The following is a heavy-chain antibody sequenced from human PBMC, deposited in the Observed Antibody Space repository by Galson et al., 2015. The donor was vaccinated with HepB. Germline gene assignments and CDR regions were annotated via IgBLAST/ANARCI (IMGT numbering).Heavy chain of an antibody. V-gene: IGHV3-48*04. J-gene: IGHJ4*02. D-gene: IGHD3-9*01. CDR2: ITSSSGTI. Sequence: SLRLSCAASGFSLSSYTMNWVRQAPGKGLEWVSFITSSSGTIDYADSVKGRFTISRDNAKNSLYLQMNSLRAEDTAVYYCATRGGVATDTRLDWWTYWGQGTLVTVSS. CDR1: GFSLSSYT. CDR3: ATRGGVATDTRLDWWTY.